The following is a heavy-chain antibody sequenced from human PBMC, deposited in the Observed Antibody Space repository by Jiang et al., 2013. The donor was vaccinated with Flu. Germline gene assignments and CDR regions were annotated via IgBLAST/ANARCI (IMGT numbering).Heavy chain of an antibody. CDR2: ISSSSSYI. J-gene: IGHJ4*02. CDR3: AKAVPAAGHNYFDY. V-gene: IGHV3-21*04. D-gene: IGHD6-13*01. Sequence: FSSYRMNWVRQAPGKGLEWVSSISSSSSYIYYADPVKGRLTISRDNAKNSLYLQMNSLRAEDTAVYYCAKAVPAAGHNYFDYWGQGTLVTVSS. CDR1: FSSYR.